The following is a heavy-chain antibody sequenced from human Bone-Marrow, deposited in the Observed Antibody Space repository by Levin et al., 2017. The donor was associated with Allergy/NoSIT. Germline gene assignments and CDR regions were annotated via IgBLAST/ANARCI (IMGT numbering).Heavy chain of an antibody. CDR2: ISVSGGST. Sequence: ETLSLTCAASGFTFSSYAMSWVRQAPGKGLAWVSCISVSGGSTYYADSVKGRFTISRDNSKNTLYLQMNNLRAEDTAVYYCAKDLTYYNWNLDAFHIWGQGSMVTVSS. V-gene: IGHV3-23*01. CDR3: AKDLTYYNWNLDAFHI. D-gene: IGHD1-20*01. J-gene: IGHJ3*02. CDR1: GFTFSSYA.